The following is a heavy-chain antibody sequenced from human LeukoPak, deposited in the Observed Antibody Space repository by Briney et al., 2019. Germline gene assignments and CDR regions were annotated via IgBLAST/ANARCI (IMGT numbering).Heavy chain of an antibody. Sequence: SETLSLTCTVSGGSISSYYWSWIRQPPGKGLEWIGYIYYSGSTNYNPSLKSRVTISVDTSKNQFSLKLSSVTAADTAVYYCARRRGQSLDPWGQGTLVTVS. CDR1: GGSISSYY. CDR2: IYYSGST. J-gene: IGHJ5*02. V-gene: IGHV4-59*08. CDR3: ARRRGQSLDP.